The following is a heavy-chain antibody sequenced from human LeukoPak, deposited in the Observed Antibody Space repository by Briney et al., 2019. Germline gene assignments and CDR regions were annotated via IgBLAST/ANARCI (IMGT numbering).Heavy chain of an antibody. J-gene: IGHJ2*01. Sequence: SETLSLTCTVSGGSISSYYWSWIRQPPGKGLEWIGYIYYSGSTNYNASLKSRVTISVDTSKNQFSLKLSSVTAADTAVYYCARHQGVVDLWGRGSLVTVSS. CDR1: GGSISSYY. CDR3: ARHQGVVDL. CDR2: IYYSGST. D-gene: IGHD3-3*01. V-gene: IGHV4-59*08.